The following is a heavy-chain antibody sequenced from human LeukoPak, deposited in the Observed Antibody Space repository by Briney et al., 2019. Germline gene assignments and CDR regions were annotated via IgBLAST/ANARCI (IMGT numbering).Heavy chain of an antibody. CDR3: AKTVAFYDSSGYYEGPDAFDI. CDR1: GFTSSDYT. Sequence: PGGSLRLSCAASGFTSSDYTMNWVRQSPGKGLEWVSAISGSGGSTYYADSVKGRFTISRDNSKNTLYLQMNSLRAEDTAVYYCAKTVAFYDSSGYYEGPDAFDIWGQGTMVTVSS. J-gene: IGHJ3*02. CDR2: ISGSGGST. D-gene: IGHD3-22*01. V-gene: IGHV3-23*01.